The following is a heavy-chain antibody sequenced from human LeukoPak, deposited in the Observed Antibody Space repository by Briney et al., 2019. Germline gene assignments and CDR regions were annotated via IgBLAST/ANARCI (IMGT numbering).Heavy chain of an antibody. D-gene: IGHD6-13*01. CDR1: GGSISARNYN. CDR3: ARGLTAGIAAALGY. V-gene: IGHV4-39*07. Sequence: PSETLSLTCSVSGGSISARNYNWGWIRQPPGQGLEWIGNIDDAGTTHYFPSLRSRVTISRDTPNNQFSLKLSSVTAADTAVYYCARGLTAGIAAALGYWGQGTLVTVSS. CDR2: IDDAGTT. J-gene: IGHJ4*02.